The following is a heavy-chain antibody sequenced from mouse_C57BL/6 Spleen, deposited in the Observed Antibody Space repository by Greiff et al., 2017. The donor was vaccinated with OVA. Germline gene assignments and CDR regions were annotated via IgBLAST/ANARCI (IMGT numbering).Heavy chain of an antibody. J-gene: IGHJ4*01. CDR2: INPNNGGT. CDR1: GYTFTDYY. CDR3: ARSDYYGSTTDY. V-gene: IGHV1-26*01. D-gene: IGHD1-1*01. Sequence: EVQLQQSGPELVKPGASVKISCKASGYTFTDYYMNWVKQSHGKSLEWIGDINPNNGGTSYNQKFKGKATLTVDKSSSTAYMELRSLTSEDSAVYYCARSDYYGSTTDYWGQGTSVTVSS.